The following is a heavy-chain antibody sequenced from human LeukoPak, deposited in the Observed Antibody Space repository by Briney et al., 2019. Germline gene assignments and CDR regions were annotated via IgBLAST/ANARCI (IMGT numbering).Heavy chain of an antibody. Sequence: ASVKVSCKAPGYTFSGYFLHWVRQAPGQGLEWMGWISPNSGDTNYEQKFQGRVAMTRDTSFTTGYMELSSLRSEDTAVYYCARDSAGTLDYWGQGTLVTVSS. J-gene: IGHJ4*02. CDR3: ARDSAGTLDY. D-gene: IGHD6-13*01. CDR2: ISPNSGDT. CDR1: GYTFSGYF. V-gene: IGHV1-2*02.